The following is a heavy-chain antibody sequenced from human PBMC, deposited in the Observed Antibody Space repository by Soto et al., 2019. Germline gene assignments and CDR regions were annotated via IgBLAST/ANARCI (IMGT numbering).Heavy chain of an antibody. V-gene: IGHV4-39*01. CDR2: IYYSGST. J-gene: IGHJ5*02. CDR1: GGSISSSSYY. D-gene: IGHD4-17*01. Sequence: QLQLQESGPGLVKPSETLSLTCTVSGGSISSSSYYWGWIRQPPGKGLEWIGSIYYSGSTYYNPSLKSRVTISVDTSKNQFSLKLSSVTAADTAVYYCARQGGYGDYDDGSEGNWFDPWGQGTLVTVSS. CDR3: ARQGGYGDYDDGSEGNWFDP.